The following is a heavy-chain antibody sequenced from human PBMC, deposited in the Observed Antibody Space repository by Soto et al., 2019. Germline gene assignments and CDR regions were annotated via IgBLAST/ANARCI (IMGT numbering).Heavy chain of an antibody. D-gene: IGHD6-19*01. Sequence: QLQLQESGSGLVKPSQTLSLTCAVSGGSISSGGSSWSWIRQPPGKGLEWIGYIYHSGSTYYNPSLKSRVTISVDRSKNQFSLKLSSVTAVDTAVYYCARAGGLGAVAVDYWGQGTLVTVSS. CDR2: IYHSGST. J-gene: IGHJ4*02. V-gene: IGHV4-30-2*01. CDR3: ARAGGLGAVAVDY. CDR1: GGSISSGGSS.